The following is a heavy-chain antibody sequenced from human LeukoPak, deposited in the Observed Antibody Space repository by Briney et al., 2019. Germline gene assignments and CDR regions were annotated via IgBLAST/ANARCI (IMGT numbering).Heavy chain of an antibody. CDR1: GGSISSSSYY. CDR2: FYNSGRS. Sequence: SETLSLTCTVSGGSISSSSYYWGWIRQPPGKGLEWIGYFYNSGRSTYNPSLKSRVTISADTSKNHLSLKLNSVTTADTAVYYCTRGAGWLIDYWGQGILVTVSS. J-gene: IGHJ4*02. D-gene: IGHD3-16*01. V-gene: IGHV4-61*03. CDR3: TRGAGWLIDY.